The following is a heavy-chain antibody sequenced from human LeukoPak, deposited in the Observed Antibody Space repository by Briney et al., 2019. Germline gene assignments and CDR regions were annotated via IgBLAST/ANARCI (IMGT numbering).Heavy chain of an antibody. CDR3: AKDMGPPITIFGVVITSQNYYYYYGMDV. J-gene: IGHJ6*02. Sequence: TGGSLRLSCAASGFTFDDYAMHWVRQAPGKGLEWVSGISWNSGSIGYADSVKGRFTISRDNAKNSLYLQMNSLRAEDTALYYCAKDMGPPITIFGVVITSQNYYYYYGMDVWGQGTTVTVSS. CDR1: GFTFDDYA. V-gene: IGHV3-9*01. D-gene: IGHD3-3*01. CDR2: ISWNSGSI.